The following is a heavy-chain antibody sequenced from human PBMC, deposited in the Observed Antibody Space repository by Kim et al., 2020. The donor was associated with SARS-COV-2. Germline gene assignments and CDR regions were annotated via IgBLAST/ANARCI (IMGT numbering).Heavy chain of an antibody. J-gene: IGHJ4*02. CDR1: GGSISSCY. V-gene: IGHV4-34*01. Sequence: SETLSLTCAVYGGSISSCYWSWSRQPPGKGLEWRVGINYSGSTSYNPSLKSRVTISVDTSKNQFSLKLTSVTAADTAVYYCARPGGWRELSYFDYWGQGTLVTVSS. CDR3: ARPGGWRELSYFDY. D-gene: IGHD3-16*01. CDR2: INYSGST.